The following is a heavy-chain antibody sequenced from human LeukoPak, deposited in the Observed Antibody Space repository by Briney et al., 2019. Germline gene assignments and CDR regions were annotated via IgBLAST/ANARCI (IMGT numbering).Heavy chain of an antibody. Sequence: SETLSLTCAVYGGSFSDYYWSWIRQPPGKGLEWIGEINHSGSTNYNPSLKSRVTISVDTSKNQFSLKLSSVTAADTAVYYCASRMTTVTATQFDPWGQGTLVTVSS. CDR2: INHSGST. CDR1: GGSFSDYY. CDR3: ASRMTTVTATQFDP. J-gene: IGHJ5*02. V-gene: IGHV4-34*01. D-gene: IGHD4-17*01.